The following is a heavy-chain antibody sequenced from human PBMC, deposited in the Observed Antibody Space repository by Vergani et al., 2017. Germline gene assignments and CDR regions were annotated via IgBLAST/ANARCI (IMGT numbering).Heavy chain of an antibody. D-gene: IGHD6-19*01. V-gene: IGHV1-69*04. CDR1: GGTFSSYA. J-gene: IGHJ6*02. Sequence: QVQLVQSGAEVKKPGSSVKVSCKASGGTFSSYAISWVRQAPGQGLEWMGRIIPILGIANYAQKFQGRVTLTADKSTSTAYMELSSLRSEDTAVYYGASQRYSSGWYTHYGMDVWGQGTTVTVAS. CDR3: ASQRYSSGWYTHYGMDV. CDR2: IIPILGIA.